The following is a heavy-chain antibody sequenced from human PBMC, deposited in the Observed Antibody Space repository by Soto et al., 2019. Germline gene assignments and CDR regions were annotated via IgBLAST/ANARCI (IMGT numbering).Heavy chain of an antibody. CDR2: INPNSGGT. CDR1: GYTFTGYY. CDR3: ARARTSYMVRGVTFDY. J-gene: IGHJ4*02. Sequence: QVQLVQSGAEVKKPGASVKVSCKASGYTFTGYYMHWVRQAPGQGLEWMGWINPNSGGTNYAQKFQGRVTMTRDTSISTAYMELSRLRSDDTAVYYCARARTSYMVRGVTFDYWGQGTLVTVSS. D-gene: IGHD3-10*01. V-gene: IGHV1-2*02.